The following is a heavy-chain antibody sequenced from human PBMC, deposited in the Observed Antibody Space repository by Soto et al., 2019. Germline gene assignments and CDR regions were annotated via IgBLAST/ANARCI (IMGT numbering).Heavy chain of an antibody. J-gene: IGHJ4*02. CDR2: SYWDDDK. Sequence: QITLNESGPTQVKPRQTLTLTCTFSGFSLTTSGVGVGWIRQSPGKAPEWLALSYWDDDKRYSPSLKSRLTITKDPSKNQVVLTMADLDPAYTATYYCAHRVLRTVFGLVTTTAIYFDFWGQGTPVAVSS. D-gene: IGHD3-3*01. CDR1: GFSLTTSGVG. V-gene: IGHV2-5*02. CDR3: AHRVLRTVFGLVTTTAIYFDF.